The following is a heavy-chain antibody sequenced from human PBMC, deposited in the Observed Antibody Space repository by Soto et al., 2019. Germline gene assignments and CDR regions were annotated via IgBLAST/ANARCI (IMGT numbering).Heavy chain of an antibody. CDR3: ARDGGAY. Sequence: QVQLVESGGGVVQPGRSLRLSCAASGFTFSSYAMHWVRRAPGKGLEWMAVMSYDGSNKYYADSVKGRFTISRDNSNNTLYLQMNSLRHEDRALYYCARDGGAYWGQGALVIVSS. V-gene: IGHV3-30-3*01. D-gene: IGHD3-16*01. J-gene: IGHJ4*02. CDR2: MSYDGSNK. CDR1: GFTFSSYA.